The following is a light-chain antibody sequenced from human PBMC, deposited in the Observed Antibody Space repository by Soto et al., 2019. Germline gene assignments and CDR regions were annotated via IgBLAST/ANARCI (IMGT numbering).Light chain of an antibody. Sequence: SYELTQPPSVSVAPGQTARITCGGDDIGSKSVHWYQQKPGQAPILVVYDDFDRPSGIPERFSGSNSGNTATLTISRVEAGDEADYCCQVWDSSSERDVFGRDQGHRP. CDR1: DIGSKS. J-gene: IGLJ1*01. CDR3: QVWDSSSERDV. V-gene: IGLV3-21*02. CDR2: DDF.